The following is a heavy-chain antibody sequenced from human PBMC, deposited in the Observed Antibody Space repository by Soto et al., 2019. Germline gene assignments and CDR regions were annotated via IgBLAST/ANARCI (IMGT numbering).Heavy chain of an antibody. D-gene: IGHD3-9*01. CDR3: ARHTDDIFTGNEALDI. V-gene: IGHV4-59*08. Sequence: PSETLSLTCTVSGGSINNYYWSWIRQSPGKGLEWIGYVYYSGTTNYNPTLKSRITILVDTSENQSSLKLTSVTAADTAVYYCARHTDDIFTGNEALDIWGQGTVVTVSS. CDR1: GGSINNYY. CDR2: VYYSGTT. J-gene: IGHJ3*02.